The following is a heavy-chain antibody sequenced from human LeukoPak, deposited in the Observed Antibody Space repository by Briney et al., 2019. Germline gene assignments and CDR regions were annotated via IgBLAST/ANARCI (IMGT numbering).Heavy chain of an antibody. CDR1: GGTFSNYA. V-gene: IGHV1-69*13. Sequence: SVKVSCKASGGTFSNYAINWVRQAPGQGLEWMGGIIPIFDTANYAQKFQGRVTITADESTSTAYMELSSLRSEDTAVYYCARVPTTTAGGFDYWGQGTLVTVSS. J-gene: IGHJ4*02. CDR3: ARVPTTTAGGFDY. CDR2: IIPIFDTA. D-gene: IGHD5-12*01.